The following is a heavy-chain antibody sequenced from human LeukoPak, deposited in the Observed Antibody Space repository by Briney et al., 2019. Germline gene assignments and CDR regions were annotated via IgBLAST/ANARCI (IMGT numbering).Heavy chain of an antibody. CDR2: IYYSGST. CDR3: ARAVYYYYYMDV. J-gene: IGHJ6*03. Sequence: SETLSLTCTVSGGSISSHYWSWIRQPPGKGLEWIGYIYYSGSTNYKPSLKSRVTISVDTSKNQLSLKLSSVTAADTAVYYCARAVYYYYYMDVWGKGTTVTVSS. CDR1: GGSISSHY. V-gene: IGHV4-59*11.